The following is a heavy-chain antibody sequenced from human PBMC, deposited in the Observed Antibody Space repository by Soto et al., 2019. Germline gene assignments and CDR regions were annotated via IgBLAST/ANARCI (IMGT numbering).Heavy chain of an antibody. Sequence: EVQLVESGGGLVQPGGSLRLSCAASEFTFSGCAVRWVRQAPGKGLVWVSGIDKVGTDSTYADSVKGRFTSSRDNAKNTVYLQINSLRADDTALYYCASGWFGGDVWGKGTTVTVSS. CDR3: ASGWFGGDV. J-gene: IGHJ6*03. CDR2: IDKVGTDS. D-gene: IGHD3-10*01. CDR1: EFTFSGCA. V-gene: IGHV3-74*01.